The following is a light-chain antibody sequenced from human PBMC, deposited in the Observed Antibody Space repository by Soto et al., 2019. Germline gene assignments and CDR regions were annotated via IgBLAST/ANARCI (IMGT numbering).Light chain of an antibody. V-gene: IGLV2-14*01. CDR3: SSYTSSSTPYV. CDR2: DVS. CDR1: SSDVGAYNY. J-gene: IGLJ1*01. Sequence: QSALTQPASVSGSPGQSITISCTGNSSDVGAYNYVSWYQQQPGKVPQLMIYDVSNRPSGVSNRFSGSKSGNTASLTISGLQAEDEADYYCSSYTSSSTPYVFGTGTKLTVL.